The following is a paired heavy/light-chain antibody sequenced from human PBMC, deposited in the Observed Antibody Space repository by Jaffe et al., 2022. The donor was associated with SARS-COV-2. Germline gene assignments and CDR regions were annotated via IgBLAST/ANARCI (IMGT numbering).Heavy chain of an antibody. V-gene: IGHV5-51*01. CDR1: GYSFTSYW. CDR3: ARTVEMATTYFDY. J-gene: IGHJ4*02. D-gene: IGHD5-12*01. Sequence: EVQLVQSGAEVKKPGESLKISCKGSGYSFTSYWIGWVRQMPGKGLEWMGIIYPGDSDTRYSPSFQGQVTISADKSISTAYLQWSSLKASDTAMYYCARTVEMATTYFDYWGQGTLVTVSS. CDR2: IYPGDSDT.
Light chain of an antibody. CDR3: QSYDSSNHMV. J-gene: IGLJ2*01. CDR2: EDN. V-gene: IGLV6-57*01. CDR1: SGSIASNY. Sequence: NFMLTQPHSVSESPGKTVTISCTRSSGSIASNYVQWYQQRPGSSPTTVIYEDNQRPSGVPDRFSGSIDSSSNSASLTISGLKTEDEADYYCQSYDSSNHMVFGGGTKLTVL.